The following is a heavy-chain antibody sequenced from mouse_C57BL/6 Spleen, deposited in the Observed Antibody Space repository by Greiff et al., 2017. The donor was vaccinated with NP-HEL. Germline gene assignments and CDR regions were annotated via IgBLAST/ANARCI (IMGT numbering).Heavy chain of an antibody. Sequence: VQLKQSGPELVKPGASVKIPCKASGYTFTDYNMDWVKQSHGKSLEWIGDINPNNGGTIYNQKFKGKATLTVDKSSSTAYMELRSLTSEDTAVYYCVRGGSTVVAPFAYWGQGTLVTVSA. CDR1: GYTFTDYN. J-gene: IGHJ3*01. D-gene: IGHD1-1*01. CDR3: VRGGSTVVAPFAY. V-gene: IGHV1-18*01. CDR2: INPNNGGT.